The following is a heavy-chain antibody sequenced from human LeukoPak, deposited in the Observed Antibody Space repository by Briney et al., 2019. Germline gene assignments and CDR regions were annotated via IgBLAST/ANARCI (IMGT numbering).Heavy chain of an antibody. CDR3: AKDWGVGGGYRLWGPYYYYHGMDV. V-gene: IGHV3-23*01. D-gene: IGHD5-18*01. Sequence: PGGSLRLSCAASGFTFSSYAMSWVRQAPGKGLEWVSAISGSGGSTYYADSVKGRFTISRDNSKNTLYLQMNSLRAEDTAVYYCAKDWGVGGGYRLWGPYYYYHGMDVWGQGTTVTVSS. CDR1: GFTFSSYA. J-gene: IGHJ6*02. CDR2: ISGSGGST.